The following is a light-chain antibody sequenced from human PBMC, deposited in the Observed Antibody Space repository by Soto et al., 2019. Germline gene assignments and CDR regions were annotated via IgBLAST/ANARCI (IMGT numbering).Light chain of an antibody. CDR2: HAS. Sequence: EIVMTQSPATVSVSPGERATLSCRASQSVSDKLAWYQQKPGQAPRLLIYHASARATGIPARFSGSGSGTEFILTISGLQSEDFAVYYCQQYNNWPPWTFGQGTKVEIK. CDR3: QQYNNWPPWT. CDR1: QSVSDK. J-gene: IGKJ1*01. V-gene: IGKV3-15*01.